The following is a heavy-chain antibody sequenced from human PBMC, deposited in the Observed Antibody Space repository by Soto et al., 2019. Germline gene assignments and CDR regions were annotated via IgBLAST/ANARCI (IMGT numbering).Heavy chain of an antibody. CDR3: ARARAQKGSSWHGGFAY. Sequence: ASVKVSCKASGYTFTSYGISWVRQAPGQGLEWMGWISAYNGNTNYAQKLQGRVTMTTDTSTSTAYMELRSLRSDDTAVYYCARARAQKGSSWHGGFAYWGQGTLVTVSS. D-gene: IGHD6-13*01. V-gene: IGHV1-18*04. CDR1: GYTFTSYG. J-gene: IGHJ4*02. CDR2: ISAYNGNT.